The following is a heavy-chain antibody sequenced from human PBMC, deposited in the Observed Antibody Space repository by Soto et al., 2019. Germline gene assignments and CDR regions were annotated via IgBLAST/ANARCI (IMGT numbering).Heavy chain of an antibody. CDR2: IYYSGST. CDR3: ARIAAVDPYYYYMDV. Sequence: PSETLCLTYTVSGGSISSYYWSWIRQPPGKGLEWIGYIYYSGSTNYNPSLKSRVTISVDTSKNQFSLKLSSVTAADTAVYYCARIAAVDPYYYYMDVWGKGTTVTVSS. J-gene: IGHJ6*03. D-gene: IGHD6-13*01. V-gene: IGHV4-59*12. CDR1: GGSISSYY.